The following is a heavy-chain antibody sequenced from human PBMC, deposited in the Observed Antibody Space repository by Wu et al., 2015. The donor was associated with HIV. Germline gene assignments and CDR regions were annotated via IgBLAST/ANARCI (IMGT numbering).Heavy chain of an antibody. D-gene: IGHD3-10*01. J-gene: IGHJ5*02. Sequence: QVQLVQSGAEVKKPGASVKVSCKASGYTFTSYDINWVRQATGQGLEWMGWMNPRSGNTGYAQKFQGRVTMTRDTSISTANMELSSLRSEDTAVYYCAGYHGSGSYWWFDPWGQGTLVTVSS. CDR2: MNPRSGNT. CDR1: GYTFTSYD. V-gene: IGHV1-8*01. CDR3: AGYHGSGSYWWFDP.